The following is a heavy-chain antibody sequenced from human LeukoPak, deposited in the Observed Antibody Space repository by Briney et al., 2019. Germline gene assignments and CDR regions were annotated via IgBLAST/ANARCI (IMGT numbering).Heavy chain of an antibody. Sequence: ASVKVSCKASGYTFTSYAMHWVRQAPGQRLEWMGWINAGNGNTKYSQEFQGRVTITRDTSASTAYMELSSLRSEDMAVYYCARALGSYADLDYWGQGTLVTVSS. J-gene: IGHJ4*02. D-gene: IGHD1-26*01. V-gene: IGHV1-3*03. CDR3: ARALGSYADLDY. CDR1: GYTFTSYA. CDR2: INAGNGNT.